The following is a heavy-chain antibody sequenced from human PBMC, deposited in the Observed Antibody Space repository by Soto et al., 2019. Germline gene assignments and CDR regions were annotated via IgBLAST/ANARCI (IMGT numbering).Heavy chain of an antibody. Sequence: EVQLLESGGGLVQPGGSLRLSCAASGFTFSSYAMRWVRQAPVKGLEWVSAISGNGGSTYYADSVKGRFTISRDNSKNTLYLQMNSLRAEDTAVYYCARRGSGSYHDCWGKGTLVTVSS. V-gene: IGHV3-23*01. J-gene: IGHJ4*02. D-gene: IGHD1-26*01. CDR2: ISGNGGST. CDR1: GFTFSSYA. CDR3: ARRGSGSYHDC.